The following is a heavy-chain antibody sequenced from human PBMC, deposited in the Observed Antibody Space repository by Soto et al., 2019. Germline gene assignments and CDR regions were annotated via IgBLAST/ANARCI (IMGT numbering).Heavy chain of an antibody. J-gene: IGHJ5*02. Sequence: QVQLVQSGAEVKKPGSSVKVSCKASGGTFSSYAISWVRQAPGQGLEWMGGIIPIFGIANYAQKFQGRVTITADESTSTAYMELSSLRSEDTAVYYCAILTPIPPTPSLSNWFDPWGQGTLVTVSS. D-gene: IGHD2-8*01. V-gene: IGHV1-69*01. CDR3: AILTPIPPTPSLSNWFDP. CDR1: GGTFSSYA. CDR2: IIPIFGIA.